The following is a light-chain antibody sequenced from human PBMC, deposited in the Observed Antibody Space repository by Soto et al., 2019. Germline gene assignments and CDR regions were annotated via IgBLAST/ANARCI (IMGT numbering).Light chain of an antibody. V-gene: IGKV3-15*01. J-gene: IGKJ1*01. CDR3: QHYHNWPPWT. CDR1: QSVASI. Sequence: EVVMTQSPATLSVSPGERATLSCRASQSVASILAWYQQKPGQPPRLLIYGASTRATGIPARFSGSGSGTEFTLTISSLQSEDFAVYYCQHYHNWPPWTFGQGTKVEIK. CDR2: GAS.